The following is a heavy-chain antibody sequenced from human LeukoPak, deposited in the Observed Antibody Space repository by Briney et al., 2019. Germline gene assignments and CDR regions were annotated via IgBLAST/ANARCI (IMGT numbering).Heavy chain of an antibody. CDR2: IYYTGST. CDR1: GGSIYSYY. J-gene: IGHJ4*02. V-gene: IGHV4-59*08. D-gene: IGHD3-22*01. CDR3: ARRDAYDSSGTLFDY. Sequence: SETLSLTCTVSGGSIYSYYMRWIRQPPGQGLEWIGYIYYTGSTSYNPSLRSRVSFSVDTSKNQFSLKLSSVTAADTAVYYCARRDAYDSSGTLFDYWGQGTLVTVSS.